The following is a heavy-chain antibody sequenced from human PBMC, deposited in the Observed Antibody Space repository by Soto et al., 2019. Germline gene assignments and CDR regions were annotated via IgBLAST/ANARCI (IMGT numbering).Heavy chain of an antibody. CDR1: GYTFTSYG. J-gene: IGHJ5*02. V-gene: IGHV1-18*01. D-gene: IGHD6-19*01. Sequence: QVQLVQSGAEVKKPGASVKVSCKASGYTFTSYGISWVRQAPGQGLEWMGWISAYNGNTNYAQKLQGRVTMTTDTSTSTAYKEVRSLRSDDTALEYCASDPVARTGWLDPWGQGTLVTVSS. CDR2: ISAYNGNT. CDR3: ASDPVARTGWLDP.